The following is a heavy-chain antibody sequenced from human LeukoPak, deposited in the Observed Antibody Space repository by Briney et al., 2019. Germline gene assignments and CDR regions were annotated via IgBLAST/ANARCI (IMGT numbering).Heavy chain of an antibody. Sequence: PSETLSLTCAVYGGSFSGYYWSWIRQPPGKGLAWIGEINYSGSTNYNPSLKSRISISAVTSKNQFSLSLTSVTAADTAVYYCGRAPYGPLDHWGQGILVTVSS. J-gene: IGHJ4*02. D-gene: IGHD3-10*01. CDR3: GRAPYGPLDH. CDR2: INYSGST. CDR1: GGSFSGYY. V-gene: IGHV4-34*01.